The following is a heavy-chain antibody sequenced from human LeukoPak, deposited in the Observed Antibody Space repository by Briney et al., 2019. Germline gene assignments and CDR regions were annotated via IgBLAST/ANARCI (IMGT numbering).Heavy chain of an antibody. J-gene: IGHJ4*02. CDR3: ASGPYYYLAYCSDSSCYPFDY. Sequence: ASVTVSCKASGYTFTSYDINWVRQATGQGLEWMGWMNPNSGNTGYAQKFQGRVTMTRNTSLSTAYLELSNLISENPASYYCASGPYYYLAYCSDSSCYPFDYWGQGTLVTVSS. CDR2: MNPNSGNT. CDR1: GYTFTSYD. D-gene: IGHD2-15*01. V-gene: IGHV1-8*01.